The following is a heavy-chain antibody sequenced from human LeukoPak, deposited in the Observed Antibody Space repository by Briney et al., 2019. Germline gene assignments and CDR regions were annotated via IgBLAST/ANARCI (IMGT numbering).Heavy chain of an antibody. CDR3: ARAGAVAGTYDAFDI. CDR2: IIPILGIA. CDR1: GGASSSYA. Sequence: SVKVSCKASGGASSSYAISWVRQAPGQGLEWMGRIIPILGIANYAQKFQGRVTITADKSTSTAYMELSSLRSEDTAVYYCARAGAVAGTYDAFDIWGQGTMVTVSS. J-gene: IGHJ3*02. D-gene: IGHD6-19*01. V-gene: IGHV1-69*04.